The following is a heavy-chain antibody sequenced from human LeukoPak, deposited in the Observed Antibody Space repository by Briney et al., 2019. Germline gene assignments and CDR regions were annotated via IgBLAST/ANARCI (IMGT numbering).Heavy chain of an antibody. V-gene: IGHV4-34*01. Sequence: PSETLSLTCSVSGGSFSAYYWNWIRQTPGKGLEWIGEINHSGSTNYNPSLESRVTISVDTSKNQFSLKLSSVTAADTAVYYCARAPGPYDSSGFYYYGMDVWGQGTTVTVSS. D-gene: IGHD3-22*01. J-gene: IGHJ6*02. CDR1: GGSFSAYY. CDR2: INHSGST. CDR3: ARAPGPYDSSGFYYYGMDV.